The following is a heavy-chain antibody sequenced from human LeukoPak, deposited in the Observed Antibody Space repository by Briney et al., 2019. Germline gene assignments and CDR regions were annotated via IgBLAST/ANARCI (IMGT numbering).Heavy chain of an antibody. CDR1: GGSISSYY. CDR2: IYYSGST. CDR3: AGGIAAAGPHFDY. D-gene: IGHD6-13*01. Sequence: SETLSLTCTVSGGSISSYYWSWIRQPPGKGLEWIGYIYYSGSTNYNPSLKSRVTISVDTSKNQFSLKLSSVTAADTAVYYCAGGIAAAGPHFDYWGQGTLVTVSS. V-gene: IGHV4-59*01. J-gene: IGHJ4*02.